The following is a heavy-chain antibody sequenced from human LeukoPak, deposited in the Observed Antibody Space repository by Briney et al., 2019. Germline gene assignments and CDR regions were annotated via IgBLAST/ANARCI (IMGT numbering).Heavy chain of an antibody. V-gene: IGHV3-11*01. J-gene: IGHJ4*02. Sequence: GGSLRLSCAASGFTFSDYYMSWIRQAPGKGLEWVSYISSSGSTIYYADSVKGRFTISRDNAKNSLYLQMNSLRAEDTAEYFCAKRGVVIRVILVGFHKEAYYFDSWGQGALVTVSS. CDR1: GFTFSDYY. D-gene: IGHD3-22*01. CDR3: AKRGVVIRVILVGFHKEAYYFDS. CDR2: ISSSGSTI.